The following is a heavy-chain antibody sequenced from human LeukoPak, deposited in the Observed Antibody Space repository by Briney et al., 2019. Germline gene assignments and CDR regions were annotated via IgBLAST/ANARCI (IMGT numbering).Heavy chain of an antibody. CDR2: INPKSGGT. D-gene: IGHD7-27*01. CDR3: ARDLASTPHWELDY. V-gene: IGHV1-2*06. CDR1: GYIFTDYY. J-gene: IGHJ4*02. Sequence: ASVKVSCKASGYIFTDYYIHWVRQSHAQGVEGMGRINPKSGGTDDAQDFQGRVTMTRDPSINTVHLYLSSLTSDDTAVYYCARDLASTPHWELDYWGQGSPVTVSP.